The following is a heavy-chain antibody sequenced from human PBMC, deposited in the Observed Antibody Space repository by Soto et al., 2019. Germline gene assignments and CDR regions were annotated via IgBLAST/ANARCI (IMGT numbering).Heavy chain of an antibody. J-gene: IGHJ3*02. Sequence: GGSLRLSCAASGFSLSVYWMHWVRQAPGKGLAWVSRIDTYGSATKYADSVEGRFSISKDNAENTLYLQINNLRADDTAVYYCVRVLKSIGWDNDVFDIWGQGTMVTVSS. CDR2: IDTYGSAT. V-gene: IGHV3-74*01. CDR3: VRVLKSIGWDNDVFDI. D-gene: IGHD6-19*01. CDR1: GFSLSVYW.